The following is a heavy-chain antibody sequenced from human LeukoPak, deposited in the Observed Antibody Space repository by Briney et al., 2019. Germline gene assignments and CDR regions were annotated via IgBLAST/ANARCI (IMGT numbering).Heavy chain of an antibody. CDR3: ARGELERNFDY. CDR1: GGSISSYY. Sequence: KPSETLSLTCTVSGGSISSYYWSRIRQPPGKGLEWIGYIYYSRSTNYNPSLKSRVTISVDTSKNQFSLKLSSVTAADTAVYYCARGELERNFDYWGQGTLVTVSS. V-gene: IGHV4-59*01. J-gene: IGHJ4*02. D-gene: IGHD3-10*01. CDR2: IYYSRST.